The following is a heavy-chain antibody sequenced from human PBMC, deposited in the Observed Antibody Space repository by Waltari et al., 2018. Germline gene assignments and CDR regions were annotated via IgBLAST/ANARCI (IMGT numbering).Heavy chain of an antibody. CDR1: GFTFSSYW. V-gene: IGHV3-74*03. D-gene: IGHD6-25*01. J-gene: IGHJ1*01. CDR3: ATGSVSAFQY. Sequence: EVQLVESGGGLVQPGGSLRLSCVGSGFTFSSYWMHWVRQAPGKGLVCVSYYNNDGSNPPYADSGKGRFTISRDNAKNTLYLQMNSLRAEDTAVYYCATGSVSAFQYWGRGTLVTVSS. CDR2: YNNDGSNP.